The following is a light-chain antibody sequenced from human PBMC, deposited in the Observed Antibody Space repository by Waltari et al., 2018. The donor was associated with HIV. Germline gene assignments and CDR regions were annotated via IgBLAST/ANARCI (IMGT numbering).Light chain of an antibody. V-gene: IGKV1-39*01. Sequence: ILLTQSPSSLSGSVGGRVSMTCRASETVGTHLNWYQNKPGQAPRVLISRTSILQSGVPSRFSGASSGSEFTLTISDLQPEDVATYYCHQAYSVPWSFGQGT. CDR1: ETVGTH. CDR2: RTS. J-gene: IGKJ1*01. CDR3: HQAYSVPWS.